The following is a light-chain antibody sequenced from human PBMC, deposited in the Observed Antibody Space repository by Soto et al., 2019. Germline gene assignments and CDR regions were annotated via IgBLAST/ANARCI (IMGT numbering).Light chain of an antibody. CDR3: QQYDSWSGT. CDR1: QSVSSN. CDR2: GAS. Sequence: EIVMTQSPATLSVSPGERATLACRASQSVSSNLAWYHQKPGQAPRLLIYGASTRATGIPGRFSGSGSGTEFTLTISSLQSEDFAVYYCQQYDSWSGTFGQGTKVEIK. V-gene: IGKV3-15*01. J-gene: IGKJ1*01.